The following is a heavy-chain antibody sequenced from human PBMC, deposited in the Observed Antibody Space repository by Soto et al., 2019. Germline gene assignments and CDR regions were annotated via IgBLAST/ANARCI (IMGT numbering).Heavy chain of an antibody. Sequence: GGSLRLSCAASGFTFSSYGMHWVRQAPGKGLEWVAVISYDGSNKYYADSVKGRFTISRDNSKNTLYLQMNSLRAEDTAVYYCAKDQVDIVATSPFDYWGQGTPVTVSS. CDR3: AKDQVDIVATSPFDY. D-gene: IGHD5-12*01. CDR1: GFTFSSYG. V-gene: IGHV3-30*18. J-gene: IGHJ4*02. CDR2: ISYDGSNK.